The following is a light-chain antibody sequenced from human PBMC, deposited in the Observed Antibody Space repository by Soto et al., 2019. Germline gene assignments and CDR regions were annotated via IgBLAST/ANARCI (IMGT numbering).Light chain of an antibody. Sequence: DIQLTQSPSFLSASVGDRVTITCRASQGISTYLAWYQQKPWKAPKLLIYAASTLQSGVPLSFSGSGSGTSFALTISSLQPEDFATYYCQQLLSYPITFGQGTRLEIK. V-gene: IGKV1-9*01. CDR2: AAS. J-gene: IGKJ5*01. CDR1: QGISTY. CDR3: QQLLSYPIT.